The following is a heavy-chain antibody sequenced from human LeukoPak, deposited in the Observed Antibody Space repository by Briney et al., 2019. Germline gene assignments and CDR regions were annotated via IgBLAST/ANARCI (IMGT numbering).Heavy chain of an antibody. Sequence: GASVKVCCKASGGTFTSYYIPWVRQAPGQGLEWMGWVTPNSGGTNYAQKFQGRVTMTRDTSISTAYMELSRLRSDDTAIYYCATGHYASGNEYWGQGTLVTVSS. CDR3: ATGHYASGNEY. D-gene: IGHD3-10*01. CDR2: VTPNSGGT. V-gene: IGHV1-2*02. J-gene: IGHJ4*02. CDR1: GGTFTSYY.